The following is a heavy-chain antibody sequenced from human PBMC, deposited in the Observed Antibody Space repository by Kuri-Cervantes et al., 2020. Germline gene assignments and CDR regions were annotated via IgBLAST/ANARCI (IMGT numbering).Heavy chain of an antibody. CDR1: GCTFSSYA. V-gene: IGHV1-69*13. CDR2: IIPILGTA. CDR3: AVGARITMVQGVHFDY. Sequence: SVNVSCKASGCTFSSYAISWVRQAPGQGLEWMGGIIPILGTANYAQKFQGRVTITADESTSTAYMELSRLRSDDTAVYYCAVGARITMVQGVHFDYWGQGTLVTVSS. D-gene: IGHD3-10*01. J-gene: IGHJ4*02.